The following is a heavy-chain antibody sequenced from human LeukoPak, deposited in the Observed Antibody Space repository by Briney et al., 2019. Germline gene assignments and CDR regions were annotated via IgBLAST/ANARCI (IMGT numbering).Heavy chain of an antibody. D-gene: IGHD6-19*01. CDR1: GGSISSYY. J-gene: IGHJ3*02. CDR2: IHYSGST. Sequence: SETLSLTCTVSGGSISSYYWSWIRQPPGKGLEWIGYIHYSGSTNYNPSLKSRVTISVDTSENQFSLKLSSVTAADTAVYYCARDAGSSGWYDDAFDIWGQGTMVTVSS. CDR3: ARDAGSSGWYDDAFDI. V-gene: IGHV4-59*01.